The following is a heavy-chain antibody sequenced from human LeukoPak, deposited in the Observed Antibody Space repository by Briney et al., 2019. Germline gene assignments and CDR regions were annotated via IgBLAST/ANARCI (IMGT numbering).Heavy chain of an antibody. J-gene: IGHJ4*02. CDR2: IYNIGTT. V-gene: IGHV3-53*01. D-gene: IGHD2-2*01. Sequence: GGSLRLSCAASGFTVSSNYMSWVRQAPGKGLEWVSIIYNIGTTYYTDSVKGRFTISRDNSKNTLYLQMNSLRAEDTAVYYCARWFCSSTSCYYDYWGQGTLVTVSS. CDR1: GFTVSSNY. CDR3: ARWFCSSTSCYYDY.